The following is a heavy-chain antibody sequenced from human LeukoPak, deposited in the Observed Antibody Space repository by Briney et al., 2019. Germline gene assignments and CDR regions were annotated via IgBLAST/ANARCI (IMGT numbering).Heavy chain of an antibody. V-gene: IGHV3-74*01. CDR3: ARGPIVAAGINS. J-gene: IGHJ4*02. D-gene: IGHD6-13*01. Sequence: GGSLRLSCAASGFTFSSHGMHWGRQAPGKGLGWVSDIKGDGSYITYADSVKGRFTISRENAKNTLYLQMNSLRAEDTAIYYCARGPIVAAGINSWGKGSLVTVSS. CDR1: GFTFSSHG. CDR2: IKGDGSYI.